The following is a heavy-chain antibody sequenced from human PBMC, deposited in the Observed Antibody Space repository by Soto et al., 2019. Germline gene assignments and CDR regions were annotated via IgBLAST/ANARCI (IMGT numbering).Heavy chain of an antibody. D-gene: IGHD3-3*01. Sequence: QVQLVQSGAEVKKPGSSVKVSCKASGGTFSSYAISWVRQAPGQGLEWMGGIIPIFGTANYAQKFQGRVTITADKSTREASMELSSLRSEDTAVYYCARARLRFLEWLLTAHYYYGMDVWGQGTTVTVSS. J-gene: IGHJ6*02. CDR3: ARARLRFLEWLLTAHYYYGMDV. V-gene: IGHV1-69*06. CDR1: GGTFSSYA. CDR2: IIPIFGTA.